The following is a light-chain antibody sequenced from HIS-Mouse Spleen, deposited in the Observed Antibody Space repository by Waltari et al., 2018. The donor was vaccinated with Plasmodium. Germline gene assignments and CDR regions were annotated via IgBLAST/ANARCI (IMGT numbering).Light chain of an antibody. CDR1: RSAVGGYTY. Sequence: QSALTQPRSVSGSPGQSVTISCPGPRSAVGGYTYFSWYQQHPGKAPKLMIYDVSKRPSGVPDRFSGSKSGNTASLTISGLQAEDEADYYCCSYAGSYTYVFGTGTKVTVL. CDR2: DVS. J-gene: IGLJ1*01. V-gene: IGLV2-11*01. CDR3: CSYAGSYTYV.